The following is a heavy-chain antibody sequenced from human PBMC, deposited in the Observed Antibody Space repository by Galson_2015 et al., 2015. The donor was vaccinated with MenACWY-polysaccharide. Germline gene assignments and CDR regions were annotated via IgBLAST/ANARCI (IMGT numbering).Heavy chain of an antibody. D-gene: IGHD2-2*02. Sequence: SLRLSCAASGFTFSSYGMHWVRQAPGKGLEWVAVISYDGSNKYYADSVKGRFTISRDNSKNTLYLQMNSLRAEDTAVYYCAKEDIVVVPAAILDGFDPWGQGTLVTVSS. CDR3: AKEDIVVVPAAILDGFDP. CDR2: ISYDGSNK. J-gene: IGHJ5*02. V-gene: IGHV3-30*18. CDR1: GFTFSSYG.